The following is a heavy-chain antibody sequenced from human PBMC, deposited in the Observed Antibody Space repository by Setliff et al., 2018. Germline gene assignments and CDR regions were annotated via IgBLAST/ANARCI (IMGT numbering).Heavy chain of an antibody. CDR2: IYYSGST. V-gene: IGHV4-39*07. D-gene: IGHD6-19*01. Sequence: SETLSLTCTVSGGSISSSSYCWGWIRQPPGKGLEWIGSIYYSGSTYYNPSLKSRVTISVDTSKNQFSLKLSSVTAADTAVYYCAREQWLDPPGYYYMDVWAKGTTVTVSS. J-gene: IGHJ6*03. CDR3: AREQWLDPPGYYYMDV. CDR1: GGSISSSSYC.